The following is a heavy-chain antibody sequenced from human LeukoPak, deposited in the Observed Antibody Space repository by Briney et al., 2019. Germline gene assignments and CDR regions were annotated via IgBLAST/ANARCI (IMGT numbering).Heavy chain of an antibody. V-gene: IGHV3-64D*09. CDR1: GFTFSTYA. Sequence: GGSLRLSCSASGFTFSTYAMHWVSQAPGKGLEYVSAISSNGDSTYYADSVKGRFTISRDNSKNTLYLQMSSLRVEDTAVYYCVKRFYDRSGYDYWGQGTLVTVSS. CDR3: VKRFYDRSGYDY. J-gene: IGHJ4*02. D-gene: IGHD3-22*01. CDR2: ISSNGDST.